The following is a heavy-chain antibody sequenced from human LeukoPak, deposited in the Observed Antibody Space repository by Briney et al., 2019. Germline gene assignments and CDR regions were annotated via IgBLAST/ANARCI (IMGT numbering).Heavy chain of an antibody. CDR1: GFTFSSYG. Sequence: GRSLRLSCAASGFTFSSYGMHWVRQAPGKGLEGVAVIWYDGSNKYYADSVKGRFTISRDNSKNTLYLQMNSLRAEDTAVYYCARDRGAAAAGTDYWGQGTLVTVSS. CDR3: ARDRGAAAAGTDY. CDR2: IWYDGSNK. D-gene: IGHD6-13*01. V-gene: IGHV3-33*01. J-gene: IGHJ4*02.